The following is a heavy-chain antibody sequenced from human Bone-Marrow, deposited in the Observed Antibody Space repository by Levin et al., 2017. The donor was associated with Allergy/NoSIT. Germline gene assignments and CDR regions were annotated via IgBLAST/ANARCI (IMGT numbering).Heavy chain of an antibody. CDR2: FSSTGGST. CDR3: ARRLSGTYPGGTHPFDY. D-gene: IGHD1/OR15-1a*01. V-gene: IGHV3-23*01. CDR1: GFTFSSYA. J-gene: IGHJ4*02. Sequence: GGSLRLSCAASGFTFSSYAMSWVRQAPGKGLEWVSGFSSTGGSTYYADSVKGRFTISRDNSKSTLYLQMNSLRVEDTAVYSCARRLSGTYPGGTHPFDYWGQGTLVTVSS.